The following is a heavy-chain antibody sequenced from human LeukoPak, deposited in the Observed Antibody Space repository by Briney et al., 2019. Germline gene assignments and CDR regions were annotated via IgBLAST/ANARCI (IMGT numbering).Heavy chain of an antibody. CDR1: GDSISYYY. CDR3: ARVRGYSYDSSDSDY. CDR2: IYYSGNT. D-gene: IGHD5-18*01. Sequence: SATLSLTCTVSGDSISYYYWSWIRQHPGKGLEWIGKIYYSGNTNYNPSLKSRVTISVDTSKNQFSLKLSSVTAADTAVYYCARVRGYSYDSSDSDYWGQGTLVTVSS. V-gene: IGHV4-59*01. J-gene: IGHJ4*02.